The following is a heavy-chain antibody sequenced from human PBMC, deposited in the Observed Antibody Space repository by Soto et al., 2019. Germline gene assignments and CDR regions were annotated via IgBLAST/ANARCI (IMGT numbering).Heavy chain of an antibody. V-gene: IGHV3-53*01. Sequence: RGSLRLSCAASGFTVSTNYMNWVRQAPGKGLEWVSILQSGGNTYYADSVKGRFTIPRDNSKNTVYLQMNNLRVEDTAIYYCVRELQGPLAYWGQGTLVTVSS. CDR3: VRELQGPLAY. CDR2: LQSGGNT. CDR1: GFTVSTNY. D-gene: IGHD4-4*01. J-gene: IGHJ4*02.